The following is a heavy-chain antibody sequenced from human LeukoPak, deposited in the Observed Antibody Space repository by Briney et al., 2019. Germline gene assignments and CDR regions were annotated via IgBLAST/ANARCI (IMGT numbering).Heavy chain of an antibody. Sequence: GMSLRLSCAASGFTFSSYGMHWVRQAPGKGLEGVAVIWYDGSNKYYADSVKGRFTISRDNSKNTLYLQMNSLRAEDTAVYYCARAPYDLPRYGMDVWGQGTTVTVSS. V-gene: IGHV3-33*01. CDR1: GFTFSSYG. CDR3: ARAPYDLPRYGMDV. D-gene: IGHD3-3*01. J-gene: IGHJ6*02. CDR2: IWYDGSNK.